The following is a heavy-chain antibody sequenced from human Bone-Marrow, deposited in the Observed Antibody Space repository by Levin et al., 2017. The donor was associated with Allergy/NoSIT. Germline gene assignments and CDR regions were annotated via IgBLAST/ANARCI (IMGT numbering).Heavy chain of an antibody. CDR3: ARVEQQLVPPYYYYGMDV. CDR2: ISSNGGST. D-gene: IGHD6-13*01. J-gene: IGHJ6*02. V-gene: IGHV3-64*01. CDR1: GFTFSSYA. Sequence: ASVKVSCAASGFTFSSYAMHWVRQAPGKGLEYVSAISSNGGSTYYANSVKGRFTISRDNSKNTLYLQMGSLRAEDMAVYYCARVEQQLVPPYYYYGMDVWGQGTTVTVSS.